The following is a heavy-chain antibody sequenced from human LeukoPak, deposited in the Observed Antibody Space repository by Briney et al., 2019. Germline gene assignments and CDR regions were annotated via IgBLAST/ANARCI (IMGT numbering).Heavy chain of an antibody. V-gene: IGHV4-59*01. J-gene: IGHJ5*02. Sequence: TPSETLSLTCTVSGGSISSYYWSWIRQPPGKGLEWIGYIYYSGSTNYNPSLKSRVTISVDTSKNQFSLKLSSVTAADTAVYYCARDRTMVRGSGWFDPWGQGTLVTVSS. CDR1: GGSISSYY. D-gene: IGHD3-10*01. CDR2: IYYSGST. CDR3: ARDRTMVRGSGWFDP.